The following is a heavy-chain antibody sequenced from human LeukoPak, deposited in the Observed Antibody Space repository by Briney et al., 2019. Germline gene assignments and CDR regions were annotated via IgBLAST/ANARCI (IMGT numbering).Heavy chain of an antibody. CDR2: IIPILGIA. V-gene: IGHV1-69*04. D-gene: IGHD3-10*01. CDR1: GGTFSSYA. J-gene: IGHJ4*02. CDR3: ARDISEYGSGSHLDY. Sequence: ASVKVSCKASGGTFSSYAISWVRQAPGQGLEWLGRIIPILGIANYAQKFQGRVTITADKSTSTAYMELSSLRSEDTAVYYCARDISEYGSGSHLDYWGQGTLVTVSS.